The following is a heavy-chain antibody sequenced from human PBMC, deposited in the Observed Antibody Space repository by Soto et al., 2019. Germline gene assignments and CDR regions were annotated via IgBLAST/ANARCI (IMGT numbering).Heavy chain of an antibody. CDR1: GFTFGDYA. CDR3: TRDSPLLYQLDAFDI. D-gene: IGHD2-2*01. CDR2: IRSKAYGGTT. J-gene: IGHJ3*02. Sequence: PGGSLRLSCTASGFTFGDYAMSWFRQAPGKGLEWVGFIRSKAYGGTTEYAASVKGRFTISRDDSKSIAYLQMNSLKTEDTAVYYCTRDSPLLYQLDAFDIWGQGTMVTVSS. V-gene: IGHV3-49*03.